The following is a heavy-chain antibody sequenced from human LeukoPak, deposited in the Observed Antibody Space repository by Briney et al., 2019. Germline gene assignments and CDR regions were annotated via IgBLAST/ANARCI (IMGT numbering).Heavy chain of an antibody. J-gene: IGHJ4*02. D-gene: IGHD6-13*01. CDR3: ARDLMGIAYRGAFYY. V-gene: IGHV3-21*04. Sequence: PGESLRLSCAASGFTFSSYSMNWVRQPPGKGLEWVSSISSSSSYIYYADSVKGRFTISRDNAKNSLYLQMNSLRAEDTAVYYCARDLMGIAYRGAFYYWGQGTLVTVSS. CDR2: ISSSSSYI. CDR1: GFTFSSYS.